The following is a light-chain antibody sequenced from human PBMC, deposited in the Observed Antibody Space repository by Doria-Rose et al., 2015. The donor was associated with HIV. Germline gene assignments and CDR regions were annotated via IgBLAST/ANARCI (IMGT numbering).Light chain of an antibody. CDR3: HQYNNWPT. CDR2: RAS. J-gene: IGKJ5*01. Sequence: EIVMTQSPETLSVSPGESATLSCRASQSVSTNLAWYQHKPGQAPRLLIWRASTRVTGIPARFSGSGSGTEFTLTISSLQSEDFAIYFCHQYNNWPTFGQGTRLDIK. CDR1: QSVSTN. V-gene: IGKV3-15*01.